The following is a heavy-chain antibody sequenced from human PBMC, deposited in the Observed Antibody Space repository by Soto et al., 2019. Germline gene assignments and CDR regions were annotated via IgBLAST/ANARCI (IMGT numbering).Heavy chain of an antibody. J-gene: IGHJ4*02. CDR1: GYSISSGYY. V-gene: IGHV4-38-2*02. D-gene: IGHD5-18*01. CDR3: TRDLGETSMAY. Sequence: LSLTRAVSGYSISSGYYWGWVRQPPGKGLEWIGSIHHTGSTYYNPSLKSRVTISVDTSKNQFSLKLSSVTAADTAVYYCTRDLGETSMAYWGQGTLVTVSS. CDR2: IHHTGST.